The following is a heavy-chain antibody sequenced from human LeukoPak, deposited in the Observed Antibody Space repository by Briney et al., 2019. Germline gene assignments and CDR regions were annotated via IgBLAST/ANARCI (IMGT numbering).Heavy chain of an antibody. CDR2: ISAYNGNT. CDR1: GYTFTSYG. Sequence: GASVKVSCKASGYTFTSYGISWVRQAPGQGLEWMGWISAYNGNTNYAQKLQGRVPMTTDTSTSTAYMELRSLRSDDTAVFYCARDWDSSGWFVSTFIGADYFDYWGQGTLVTVSS. CDR3: ARDWDSSGWFVSTFIGADYFDY. V-gene: IGHV1-18*01. J-gene: IGHJ4*02. D-gene: IGHD6-19*01.